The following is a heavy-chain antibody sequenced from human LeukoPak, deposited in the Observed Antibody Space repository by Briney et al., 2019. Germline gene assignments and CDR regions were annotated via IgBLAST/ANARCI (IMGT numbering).Heavy chain of an antibody. CDR3: VRGGTYWTVS. CDR1: GFVFSDSY. J-gene: IGHJ5*01. Sequence: GGSLRLSCATSGFVFSDSYKRWVRKAPRKGPEWVAIIRRDGSTKYHVDSVRGRFTISRDNTNDSLFLQMNSLRVDDTAVYYCVRGGTYWTVSWGQGTLVNVS. V-gene: IGHV3-7*01. CDR2: IRRDGSTK.